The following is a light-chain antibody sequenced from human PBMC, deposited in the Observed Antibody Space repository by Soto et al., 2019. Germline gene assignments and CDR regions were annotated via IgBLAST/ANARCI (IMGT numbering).Light chain of an antibody. J-gene: IGKJ1*01. V-gene: IGKV1-39*01. Sequence: DIPMTQSPSSLSASVGDRVTITCRASQTIGSYLNWYQQTPGRAPKLLIYAASSLQGGVPSRFSGSGSGTDFTLTISSLQPEDFATFYCQQTYSTPSTWTFGQGTKVEIK. CDR3: QQTYSTPSTWT. CDR1: QTIGSY. CDR2: AAS.